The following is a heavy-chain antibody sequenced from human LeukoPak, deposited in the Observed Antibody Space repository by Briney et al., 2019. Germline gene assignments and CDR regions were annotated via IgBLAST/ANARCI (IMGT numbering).Heavy chain of an antibody. J-gene: IGHJ4*02. CDR2: INWNGGST. CDR1: GFTFDDYG. D-gene: IGHD1-26*01. V-gene: IGHV3-20*04. CDR3: ARVPGGSYYAELDY. Sequence: GGSLRLSCAASGFTFDDYGMSWVRQAPGKGLEWVSGINWNGGSTGYADSVKGRFTISRDNAKNSLFLQMNSLRAEDTALYYCARVPGGSYYAELDYWGQGTLVTVPS.